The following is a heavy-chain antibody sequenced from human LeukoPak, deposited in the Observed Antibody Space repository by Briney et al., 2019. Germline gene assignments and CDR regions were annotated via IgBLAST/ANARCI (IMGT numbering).Heavy chain of an antibody. CDR1: GFTFSSYA. CDR2: ISYDGSNK. J-gene: IGHJ4*02. D-gene: IGHD3-22*01. CDR3: AREGVYSSGWSAYYYDSSGYGHLDY. V-gene: IGHV3-30*04. Sequence: GGSLRLSCAASGFTFSSYAMHWVRQAPGKGLEGVAVISYDGSNKYYADSVKGRFTISRDNSKNTLYLQMNSLRAEDTAVYYCAREGVYSSGWSAYYYDSSGYGHLDYWGQGTLVTVSS.